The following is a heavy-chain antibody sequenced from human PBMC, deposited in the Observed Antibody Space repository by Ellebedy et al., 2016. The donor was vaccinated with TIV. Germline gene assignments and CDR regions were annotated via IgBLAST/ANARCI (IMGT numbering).Heavy chain of an antibody. CDR2: IWYDGSNK. CDR3: ARDKGYGSGSYFSFVYGMDV. Sequence: GGSLRLSXAASGFTFSSYGMHWVRQAPGKGLEWVAVIWYDGSNKYYADSVKGRFTISRDNSKNTLYLQMNSLRAEDTAVYYCARDKGYGSGSYFSFVYGMDVWGQGTTVTVSS. V-gene: IGHV3-33*01. J-gene: IGHJ6*02. D-gene: IGHD3-10*01. CDR1: GFTFSSYG.